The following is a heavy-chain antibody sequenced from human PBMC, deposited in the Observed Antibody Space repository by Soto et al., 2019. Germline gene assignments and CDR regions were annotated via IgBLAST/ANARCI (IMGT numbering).Heavy chain of an antibody. CDR1: GFTFSSYA. CDR2: ISYDGSNK. Sequence: GGSLRLSCAASGFTFSSYAMHWVRQAPGKGLEWVAVISYDGSNKYYADSVKGRFTISRDNSKNTLYLQMNSLRAEDTAVYYCARDITLSSSIAVAGIFDYWGQGTLVTVSS. D-gene: IGHD6-19*01. J-gene: IGHJ4*02. CDR3: ARDITLSSSIAVAGIFDY. V-gene: IGHV3-30*04.